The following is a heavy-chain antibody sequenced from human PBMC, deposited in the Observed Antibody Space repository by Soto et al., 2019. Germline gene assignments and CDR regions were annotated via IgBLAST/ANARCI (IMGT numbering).Heavy chain of an antibody. J-gene: IGHJ6*02. V-gene: IGHV4-31*03. D-gene: IGHD4-17*01. CDR3: ARWASVSVTTGYYGKDV. Sequence: SETLSLTCTVSGGSISSGGYYCSWIRQHPGKGLEWIGYIYYSGSTYYNPSLKSRVSISVDTSKNQFSLKLSSVTAADTAVYYCARWASVSVTTGYYGKDVWGQGTTVTVSS. CDR2: IYYSGST. CDR1: GGSISSGGYY.